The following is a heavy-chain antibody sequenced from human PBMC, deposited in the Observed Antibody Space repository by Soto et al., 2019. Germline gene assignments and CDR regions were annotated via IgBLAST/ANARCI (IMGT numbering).Heavy chain of an antibody. CDR1: GFTFSRYW. CDR3: AMGSCFDY. V-gene: IGHV3-7*03. CDR2: IKEDGSEK. J-gene: IGHJ4*02. D-gene: IGHD1-26*01. Sequence: QPVGSLRLSCAASGFTFSRYWMSWVRQAPGKGLEWVANIKEDGSEKYYVDSVKGRSTISRDNAKNSLYLQMNSLRVEDTAVYYCAMGSCFDYWGLGTLVTVSS.